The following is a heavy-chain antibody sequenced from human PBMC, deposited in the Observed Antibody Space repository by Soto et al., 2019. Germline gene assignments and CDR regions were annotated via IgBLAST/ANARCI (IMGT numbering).Heavy chain of an antibody. CDR1: GGSFSGYY. V-gene: IGHV4-34*01. D-gene: IGHD6-13*01. CDR3: ARDARRVRYSSIQYYFDY. Sequence: SETLSLTCAVYGGSFSGYYWSWIRQPPGKGLEWIGEINHSGSTNYNPSLKSRVTISVDTSKNQFSLKLSSVTAADTAVYYCARDARRVRYSSIQYYFDYWGQGTLVTVSS. CDR2: INHSGST. J-gene: IGHJ4*02.